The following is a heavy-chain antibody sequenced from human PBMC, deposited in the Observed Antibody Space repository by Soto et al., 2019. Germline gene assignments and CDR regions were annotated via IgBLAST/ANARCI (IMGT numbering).Heavy chain of an antibody. J-gene: IGHJ1*01. CDR3: AMDYGDRPEYFKH. Sequence: HVQLVQSGPDLKRPGASMKVSCKASGYTFTSYGTSWVRQAPGQGLEWMAWISPLKGRTQYSQKAQGRVTLSTDTSSNTAYMEMTTLRVDDTAVYYCAMDYGDRPEYFKHWGQGTLVTVS. CDR2: ISPLKGRT. CDR1: GYTFTSYG. V-gene: IGHV1-18*04. D-gene: IGHD4-17*01.